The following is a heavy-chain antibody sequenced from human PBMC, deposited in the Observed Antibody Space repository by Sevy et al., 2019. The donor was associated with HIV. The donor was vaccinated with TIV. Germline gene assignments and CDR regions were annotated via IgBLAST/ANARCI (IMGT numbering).Heavy chain of an antibody. CDR3: ARDKGGLGHRGGMDV. CDR2: IIPMFGSV. V-gene: IGHV1-69*13. D-gene: IGHD6-19*01. Sequence: ASVKVSCKASGGSFNSHSVSWVRQAPGQGLEWMGGIIPMFGSVDYAQKFQGRVTITADASTITAYMEVYNLRSDDTGVYYCARDKGGLGHRGGMDVWGQGTTVTVSS. J-gene: IGHJ6*02. CDR1: GGSFNSHS.